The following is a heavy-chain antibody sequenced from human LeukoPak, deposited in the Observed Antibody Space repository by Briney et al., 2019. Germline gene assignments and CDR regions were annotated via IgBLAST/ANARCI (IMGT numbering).Heavy chain of an antibody. CDR3: ARHGRDTVRIAARLYYYYGMDV. CDR2: IYYSGST. Sequence: SETLPLTCTVSGGSISSYYWSWIRQPPGKGLEWIGYIYYSGSTNYNPSLKSRVTISVDTSKNQFSLKLSSVTAADTAVYYCARHGRDTVRIAARLYYYYGMDVGGQGTTGTVSS. CDR1: GGSISSYY. D-gene: IGHD6-6*01. J-gene: IGHJ6*02. V-gene: IGHV4-59*08.